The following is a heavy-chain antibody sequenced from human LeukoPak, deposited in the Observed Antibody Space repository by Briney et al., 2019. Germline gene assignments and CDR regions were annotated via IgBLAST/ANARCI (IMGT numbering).Heavy chain of an antibody. J-gene: IGHJ6*02. V-gene: IGHV4-59*02. D-gene: IGHD4-11*01. CDR1: GDSVTTYY. CDR3: ARDGSNWSNNYYHGVDV. CDR2: VYYSGSA. Sequence: SSETLSLTCTVSGDSVTTYYWSWIRQPPGKGLEWLGYVYYSGSATYNPSLKSRVTISVDTSKNQFSLRLSSVTAADTAVYYCARDGSNWSNNYYHGVDVWGQGTTVTVSS.